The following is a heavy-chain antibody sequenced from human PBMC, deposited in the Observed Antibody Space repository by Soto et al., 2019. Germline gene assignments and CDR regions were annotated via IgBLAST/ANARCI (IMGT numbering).Heavy chain of an antibody. Sequence: PGGSLRLSCAASGFPFSNAWMSWVRQAPGKGLEWVGRIKSKTDGGTTDYAAPVKGRFTISRDDSKNTLYLQMNSLKTEDTAVYYCTTVPRYSSSWSLYYYYGMDVWGQGTTVTVSS. CDR2: IKSKTDGGTT. V-gene: IGHV3-15*01. CDR3: TTVPRYSSSWSLYYYYGMDV. D-gene: IGHD6-13*01. CDR1: GFPFSNAW. J-gene: IGHJ6*02.